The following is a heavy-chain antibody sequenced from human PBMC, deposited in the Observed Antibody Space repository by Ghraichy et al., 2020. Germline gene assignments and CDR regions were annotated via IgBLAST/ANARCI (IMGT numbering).Heavy chain of an antibody. V-gene: IGHV1-18*01. CDR2: ISAYNGNT. Sequence: ASVKVSCKASGYTFTSYGISWVRQAPGQGLEWMGWISAYNGNTNYAQKLQGRVTMTTDTSTSTAYMELRSLRSDDTAVYYCARLGEYTYYDILTGNDAFDIWGQGTMVTVSS. J-gene: IGHJ3*02. CDR1: GYTFTSYG. CDR3: ARLGEYTYYDILTGNDAFDI. D-gene: IGHD3-9*01.